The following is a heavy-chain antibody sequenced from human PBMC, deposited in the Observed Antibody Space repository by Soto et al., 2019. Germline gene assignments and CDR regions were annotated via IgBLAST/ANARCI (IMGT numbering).Heavy chain of an antibody. Sequence: QVQLVQSGAEVKKPGSSVKVSCKASGGTFSSYAISWVRQAPGQGLEWMGGIIPIFGTANYAQKFQGRVTITADESTSTAYMELSSLRSEDTAVYYCARSVEVRLRFLAWSRVLGVYGMDVWGQGTTVTVSS. CDR1: GGTFSSYA. CDR3: ARSVEVRLRFLAWSRVLGVYGMDV. CDR2: IIPIFGTA. D-gene: IGHD3-3*01. V-gene: IGHV1-69*01. J-gene: IGHJ6*02.